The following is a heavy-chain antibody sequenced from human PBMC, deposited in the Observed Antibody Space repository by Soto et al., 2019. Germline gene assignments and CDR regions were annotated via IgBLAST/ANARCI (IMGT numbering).Heavy chain of an antibody. CDR1: GFTCSSYG. CDR2: ISYDGSNK. Sequence: QVQLVESGGGVVQPGRSLRLSCAASGFTCSSYGMHWVRQAPGKGLEWVAVISYDGSNKYYADSVKGRFTISRDNSKNTLYLQMNSLRAEDTAVYYCAKGLGYCRGGSCYGYAFDIWGQGTMVTFSS. D-gene: IGHD2-15*01. V-gene: IGHV3-30*18. J-gene: IGHJ3*02. CDR3: AKGLGYCRGGSCYGYAFDI.